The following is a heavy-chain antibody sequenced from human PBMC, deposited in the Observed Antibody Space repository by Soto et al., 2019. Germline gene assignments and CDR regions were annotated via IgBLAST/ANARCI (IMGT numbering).Heavy chain of an antibody. CDR3: ARELWDGGRCYDCRYYFDY. Sequence: GASVKVSCKASGYTFTGYYMHWVRQAPGQGLEWMGWINPNSGGTNYAQKFQGRVTMTRDTSISTAYMELSRLRSDDTAVYYCARELWDGGRCYDCRYYFDYWGQGTLVTVSS. CDR2: INPNSGGT. V-gene: IGHV1-2*02. J-gene: IGHJ4*02. D-gene: IGHD2-15*01. CDR1: GYTFTGYY.